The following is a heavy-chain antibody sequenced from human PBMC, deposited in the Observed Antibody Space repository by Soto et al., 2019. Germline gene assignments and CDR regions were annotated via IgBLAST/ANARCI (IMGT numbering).Heavy chain of an antibody. D-gene: IGHD3-10*01. Sequence: SVKVSCKASGGTFSSYAISWVRQAPGQGLEWMGGIITIFGTANYAQKFQGRVTITADESTSTAYMELSSLRSEDTAVYYCARRPTPIEFGALIDYYYYGMDVWGQGTTVTVSS. CDR3: ARRPTPIEFGALIDYYYYGMDV. CDR1: GGTFSSYA. J-gene: IGHJ6*02. CDR2: IITIFGTA. V-gene: IGHV1-69*13.